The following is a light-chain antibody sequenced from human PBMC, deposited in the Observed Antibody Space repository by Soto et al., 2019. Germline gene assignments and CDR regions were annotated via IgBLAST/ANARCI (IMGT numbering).Light chain of an antibody. J-gene: IGKJ1*01. Sequence: DTQMTQSPSTLSASVGDRVTITCRASETISTWLAWYQQKPGQAPKLLIYSSSFLESGVPSRFSGSGSGTECTLTISSLQPDDFATYYCLQYNEYSWTCGQGTKVQIK. CDR3: LQYNEYSWT. CDR2: SSS. CDR1: ETISTW. V-gene: IGKV1-5*01.